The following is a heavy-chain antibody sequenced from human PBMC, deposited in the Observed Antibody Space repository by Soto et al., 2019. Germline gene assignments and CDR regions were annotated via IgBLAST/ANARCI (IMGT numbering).Heavy chain of an antibody. D-gene: IGHD3-22*01. V-gene: IGHV3-48*02. CDR3: AREKDEIVVVMSDADGFDY. CDR2: ISSSSSTI. Sequence: GGSLRLSCAASGFTFSSYSMNWVRQAPGKGLEWVSYISSSSSTIYYADSVKGRFTISRDNAKNSLYLQMNSLRDEDTAVYYCAREKDEIVVVMSDADGFDYWGQGTLVTVSS. J-gene: IGHJ4*02. CDR1: GFTFSSYS.